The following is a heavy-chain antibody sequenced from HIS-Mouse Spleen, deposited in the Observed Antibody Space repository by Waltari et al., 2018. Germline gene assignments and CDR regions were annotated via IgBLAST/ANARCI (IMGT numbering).Heavy chain of an antibody. CDR1: GFTFDDYA. Sequence: EVQLVESGGGLVQPGRSLRLSCAASGFTFDDYAMHWVRQAPGKGLEWVSGISWNSGSIGYADSVKGRFTISRDNAKNSLYLQMNSLRAEDTALYYCAKGRDGYNYFDYWGQGTLVTVSS. CDR3: AKGRDGYNYFDY. V-gene: IGHV3-9*01. J-gene: IGHJ4*02. CDR2: ISWNSGSI. D-gene: IGHD5-12*01.